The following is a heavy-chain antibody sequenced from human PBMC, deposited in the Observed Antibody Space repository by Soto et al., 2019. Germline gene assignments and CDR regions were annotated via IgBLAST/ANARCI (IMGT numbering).Heavy chain of an antibody. D-gene: IGHD5-18*01. V-gene: IGHV1-69*02. Sequence: SVKVSCKASGGTFSSYTISWVRQAPGQGLEWKGRIIPILGIANYAQKLQGRVTITADKSTSTAYMELSSLRSEDTAVYYCARAAPGYAFDIWGQGTMVTVSS. CDR1: GGTFSSYT. CDR2: IIPILGIA. J-gene: IGHJ3*02. CDR3: ARAAPGYAFDI.